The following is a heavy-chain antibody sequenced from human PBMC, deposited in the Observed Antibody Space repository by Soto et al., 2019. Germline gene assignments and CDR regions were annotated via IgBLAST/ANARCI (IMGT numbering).Heavy chain of an antibody. CDR1: GFTFDDYA. J-gene: IGHJ4*02. Sequence: PGGSLRLSCAASGFTFDDYAMHWVRQAPGKGLEWVSGISWNSGSIGYADSVKGRFTISRDNAKNSLYLQMNSLRAEDTALYYCLKDMSYYRARFDYSGQRTLVPGSS. D-gene: IGHD3-10*01. V-gene: IGHV3-9*01. CDR3: LKDMSYYRARFDY. CDR2: ISWNSGSI.